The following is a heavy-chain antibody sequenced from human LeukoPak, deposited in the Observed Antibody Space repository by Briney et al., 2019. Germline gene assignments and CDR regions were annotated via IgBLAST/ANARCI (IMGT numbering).Heavy chain of an antibody. CDR2: IIPIFGTA. V-gene: IGHV1-69*13. Sequence: GASVKVSCKASGGTFSSYAISWVRQAPGQGLEWMGGIIPIFGTANYAQKFQGRVTITADESTSTAYMELSSLRSEDTAVYYCARELTMVRGWFDPWGQGTLVTVSS. CDR3: ARELTMVRGWFDP. CDR1: GGTFSSYA. J-gene: IGHJ5*02. D-gene: IGHD3-10*01.